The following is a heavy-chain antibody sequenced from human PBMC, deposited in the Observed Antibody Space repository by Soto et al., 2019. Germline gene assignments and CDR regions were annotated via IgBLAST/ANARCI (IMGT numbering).Heavy chain of an antibody. CDR1: GGSISSGDYY. Sequence: QVQLQESGPGLVKPSQTLSLTCTVSGGSISSGDYYWSWTRQPPGKGLERIGYIYHSGSTYYNPSLKSRVTISVNTSKNQFSLKLSSVTAADTAVYYCARERPDGARLDPWGQGTLVTVSS. D-gene: IGHD6-6*01. CDR3: ARERPDGARLDP. CDR2: IYHSGST. V-gene: IGHV4-30-4*01. J-gene: IGHJ5*02.